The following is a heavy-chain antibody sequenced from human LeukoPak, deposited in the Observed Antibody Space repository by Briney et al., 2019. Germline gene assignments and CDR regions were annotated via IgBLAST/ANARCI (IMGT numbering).Heavy chain of an antibody. J-gene: IGHJ4*02. Sequence: GGSLRLSCAASGFTFSSYGMHWVRQAPGKGLEWVAVIWYDGSNKYYADSVKGRFTISRDNSKNTLYLQMNSLRAEDTAVYYCARILCSSTSCYANPEGFDYWGQGTLVTVSS. V-gene: IGHV3-33*01. CDR3: ARILCSSTSCYANPEGFDY. D-gene: IGHD2-2*01. CDR1: GFTFSSYG. CDR2: IWYDGSNK.